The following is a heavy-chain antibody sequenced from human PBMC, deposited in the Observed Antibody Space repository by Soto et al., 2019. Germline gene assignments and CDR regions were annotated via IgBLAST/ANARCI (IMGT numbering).Heavy chain of an antibody. CDR1: GYTFTSYG. J-gene: IGHJ4*02. Sequence: ASGKVSCKASGYTFTSYGISWVRQAAGQGREWMGWISAYNGNTIYAQQLQGSVTMTTDTSTSTAYMELRSLRSDDTAVYYCARGPVLRYFDWLPSPFDYWGQGTLVTVSS. CDR2: ISAYNGNT. CDR3: ARGPVLRYFDWLPSPFDY. D-gene: IGHD3-9*01. V-gene: IGHV1-18*04.